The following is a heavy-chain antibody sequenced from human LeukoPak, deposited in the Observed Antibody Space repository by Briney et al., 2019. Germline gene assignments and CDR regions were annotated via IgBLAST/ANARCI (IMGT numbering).Heavy chain of an antibody. D-gene: IGHD5-12*01. V-gene: IGHV4-59*01. J-gene: IGHJ4*02. CDR3: ARMPRWDGYDLDY. Sequence: PSETLSLTCTVPGGSISSYYWSWIRQPPGKGLEWIGYIYYSGSTNYDPSLKSRVTISVDTSKNQFSLKLSSVTAADTAVYYCARMPRWDGYDLDYWGQGTLVTVSS. CDR1: GGSISSYY. CDR2: IYYSGST.